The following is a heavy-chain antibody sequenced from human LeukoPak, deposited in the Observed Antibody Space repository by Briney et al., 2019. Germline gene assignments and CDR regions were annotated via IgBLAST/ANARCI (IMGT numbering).Heavy chain of an antibody. Sequence: GGSLRLSCAASGFTLSSYAMHWVRQAPGKGLEWVAVISYDGNNKYYADSVKGRFTISGDNSKNTLYLQMSSLRAEDTAVYYCARDRPYCSGGSCYPRGLDYWGQGTLVTVSS. D-gene: IGHD2-15*01. CDR3: ARDRPYCSGGSCYPRGLDY. CDR1: GFTLSSYA. J-gene: IGHJ4*02. CDR2: ISYDGNNK. V-gene: IGHV3-30-3*01.